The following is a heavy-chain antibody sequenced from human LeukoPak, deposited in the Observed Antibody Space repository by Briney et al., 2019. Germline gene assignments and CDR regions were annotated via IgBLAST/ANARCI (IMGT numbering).Heavy chain of an antibody. CDR3: ATTYCGGDCYYQTHYAFDI. J-gene: IGHJ3*02. CDR1: GGTFSSYA. CDR2: IIPIFGTA. Sequence: SVKVSCKASGGTFSSYAIRWVRQAPGQGVEWMGGIIPIFGTANYAQKFQGRVTITADESTSTAYMELSSLRSEDTAVYYCATTYCGGDCYYQTHYAFDIWGQGTMVTVSS. V-gene: IGHV1-69*01. D-gene: IGHD2-21*01.